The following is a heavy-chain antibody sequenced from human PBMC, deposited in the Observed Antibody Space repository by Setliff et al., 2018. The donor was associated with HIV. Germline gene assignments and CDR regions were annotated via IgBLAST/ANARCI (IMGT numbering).Heavy chain of an antibody. CDR3: AKKTAAYTSGSWLHY. J-gene: IGHJ4*02. CDR1: GFTFSRYA. D-gene: IGHD3-10*01. Sequence: PGGSLRLSCAASGFTFSRYAVNWVRQAPGKGLEWVSYISATNEIHHTDSVRGRFSISRDNAKNSLYLHMNSLRAEDTAVYYCAKKTAAYTSGSWLHYWGQGTLVTVSS. V-gene: IGHV3-48*01. CDR2: ISATNEI.